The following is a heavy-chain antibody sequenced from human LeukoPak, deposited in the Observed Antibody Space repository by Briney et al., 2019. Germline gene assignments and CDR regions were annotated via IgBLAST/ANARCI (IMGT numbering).Heavy chain of an antibody. CDR3: ARDRRGGATYVDY. CDR1: GFTFSSYG. J-gene: IGHJ4*02. V-gene: IGHV3-33*08. CDR2: IWYDGSNK. Sequence: GGSLRLSCAASGFTFSSYGMHWVRQAPGKGLEWVAVIWYDGSNKYYADSVKGRFTISRGNSKNTLYLQMNSLRAEDTAVYYCARDRRGGATYVDYWGQGTLVTVSS. D-gene: IGHD1-26*01.